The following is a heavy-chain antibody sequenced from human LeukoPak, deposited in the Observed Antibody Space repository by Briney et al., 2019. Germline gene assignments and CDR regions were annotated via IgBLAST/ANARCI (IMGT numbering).Heavy chain of an antibody. V-gene: IGHV3-30*04. Sequence: QPGRSLRLSCAASGFTFSSYAMHWVRQAPGKGLEWVAVISYDGSNKYYADSVKGRFTISRDNSKNTLYLQMNSLRAEDTAVYYCARASDYYYYMDVWGRGTTVTVSS. CDR1: GFTFSSYA. J-gene: IGHJ6*03. CDR2: ISYDGSNK. CDR3: ARASDYYYYMDV.